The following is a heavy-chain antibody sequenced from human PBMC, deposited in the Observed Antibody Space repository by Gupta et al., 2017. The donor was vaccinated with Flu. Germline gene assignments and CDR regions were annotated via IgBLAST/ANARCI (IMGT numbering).Heavy chain of an antibody. J-gene: IGHJ4*02. Sequence: EVQLVESGGGLVQHGGSLRLACAALGFSFSSYEMIWVRQAPGKGLEWVSYISSSGSTIYYADSVKGRFTISRDNAKNSLYLQMNSLRAEDTAVYYCAAQAKRYSSSWYGVYWGQGTLVTVSS. D-gene: IGHD6-13*01. CDR2: ISSSGSTI. CDR1: GFSFSSYE. CDR3: AAQAKRYSSSWYGVY. V-gene: IGHV3-48*03.